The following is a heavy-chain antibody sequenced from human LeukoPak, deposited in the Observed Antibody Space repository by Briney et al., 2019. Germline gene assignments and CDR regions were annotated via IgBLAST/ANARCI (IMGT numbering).Heavy chain of an antibody. D-gene: IGHD3-16*01. V-gene: IGHV3-7*01. Sequence: QPGGSLRLSCTASGLTFSNSWMSWVRQAPGKGLEWVANISPDGRQNKFVESVKGRFTISRDNAENSLYLQMSSLRAEDTAVYYCARDWAWGGFDHWGQGALVTVSS. J-gene: IGHJ4*02. CDR1: GLTFSNSW. CDR3: ARDWAWGGFDH. CDR2: ISPDGRQN.